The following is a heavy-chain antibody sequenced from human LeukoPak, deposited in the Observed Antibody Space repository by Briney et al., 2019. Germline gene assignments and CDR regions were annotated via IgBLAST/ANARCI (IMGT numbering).Heavy chain of an antibody. CDR3: ATYQGYGGYGGYFDY. D-gene: IGHD5-12*01. Sequence: ASVKVSCKVSGYTLTELSMHWVRQAPGKGLEWMGGFDPEDGETIYAQKFQGRVTMTEDTSTDTAYMELSSLRSEDTAVYYCATYQGYGGYGGYFDYWGQGTLVTVSS. J-gene: IGHJ4*02. CDR2: FDPEDGET. CDR1: GYTLTELS. V-gene: IGHV1-24*01.